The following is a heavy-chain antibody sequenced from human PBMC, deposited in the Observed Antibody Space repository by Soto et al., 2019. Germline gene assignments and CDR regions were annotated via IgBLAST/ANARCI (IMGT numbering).Heavy chain of an antibody. CDR3: AIDDYGDYVGALIGFYFDY. V-gene: IGHV1-46*01. J-gene: IGHJ4*02. CDR1: GYTFPSYY. D-gene: IGHD4-17*01. CDR2: INPSGCST. Sequence: QVQLVQSGAEVKKPGASVKVSCKASGYTFPSYYMHWVRQAPGQGLEWMGIINPSGCSTSYAQKVQGRVTMTRDTSTSTVYMELSSLRSEDTAVYYCAIDDYGDYVGALIGFYFDYWGQGTLVTVSS.